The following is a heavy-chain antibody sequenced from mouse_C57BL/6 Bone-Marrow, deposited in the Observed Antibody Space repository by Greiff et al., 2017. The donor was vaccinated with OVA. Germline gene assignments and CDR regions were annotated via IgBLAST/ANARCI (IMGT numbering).Heavy chain of an antibody. CDR2: IDPSDSYT. D-gene: IGHD2-1*01. V-gene: IGHV1-50*01. J-gene: IGHJ3*01. Sequence: VQLQQSGAELVKPGASVKLSCKASGYTFTSYWMQWVKQRPGQGLEWIGEIDPSDSYTNYNQKFKGKATLTVDTSSSTAYMQLSSLTSEDSAVYYCASNYEFAYWGQGTLVTVSA. CDR1: GYTFTSYW. CDR3: ASNYEFAY.